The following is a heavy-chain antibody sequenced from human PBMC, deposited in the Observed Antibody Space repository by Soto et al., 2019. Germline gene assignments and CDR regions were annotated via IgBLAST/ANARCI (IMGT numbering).Heavy chain of an antibody. Sequence: EVQLVESGGGLVQPGGSLRFSCAASGFIFSSYTMNWVRQAPGKGLEWVSYISSSSTTIYYADSVKGRFTISRDNAKNSLSLQMNSLRDEDTAVYYCARGGDGYNFVYWGQGTLVTVSS. CDR1: GFIFSSYT. CDR3: ARGGDGYNFVY. CDR2: ISSSSTTI. J-gene: IGHJ4*02. V-gene: IGHV3-48*02. D-gene: IGHD5-12*01.